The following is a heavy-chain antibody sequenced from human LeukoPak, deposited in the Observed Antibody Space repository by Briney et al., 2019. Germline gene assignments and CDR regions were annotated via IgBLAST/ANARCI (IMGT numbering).Heavy chain of an antibody. CDR1: GFTFSSNA. CDR2: ISYDGSNK. V-gene: IGHV3-30-3*01. Sequence: GGSLRLSCAASGFTFSSNAMHWVRQAPGKGLEWVAVISYDGSNKYYADSVKGRFTISRDNSKNTPYLQMNSLRAEDTAVYYCARDREPEGASAAATPYFDYWGQGTLVTVSS. CDR3: ARDREPEGASAAATPYFDY. J-gene: IGHJ4*02. D-gene: IGHD2-2*02.